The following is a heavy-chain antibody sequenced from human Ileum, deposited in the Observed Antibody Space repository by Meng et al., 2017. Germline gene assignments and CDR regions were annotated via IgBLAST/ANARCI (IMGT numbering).Heavy chain of an antibody. J-gene: IGHJ4*02. D-gene: IGHD1-1*01. CDR2: IYDSGST. V-gene: IGHV4-31*03. CDR1: GGSISSGGYY. Sequence: QVQLQESGPGLVKPSQTLPLTCTVSGGSISSGGYYWSWIRQHPGKGLEWIGYIYDSGSTYYNPSLKSRIAISGDTSKNQFSLNLSSVTAADTDVYYCARGGTAYFDYWGQGTLVTVSS. CDR3: ARGGTAYFDY.